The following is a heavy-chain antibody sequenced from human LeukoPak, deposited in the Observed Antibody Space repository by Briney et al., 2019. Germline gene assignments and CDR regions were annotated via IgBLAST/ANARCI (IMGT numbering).Heavy chain of an antibody. D-gene: IGHD6-13*01. CDR3: ARDSPGYSSSCNY. CDR2: INPNSGGT. CDR1: GYTFTGYY. Sequence: GASVKLSCKSSGYTFTGYYIHWVRQAPAQGLEWMGWINPNSGGTNYAQKFQGRVTMTRDTSISTAYMELNRLRSDDTAVYCCARDSPGYSSSCNYWGQGTLVTVSS. J-gene: IGHJ4*02. V-gene: IGHV1-2*02.